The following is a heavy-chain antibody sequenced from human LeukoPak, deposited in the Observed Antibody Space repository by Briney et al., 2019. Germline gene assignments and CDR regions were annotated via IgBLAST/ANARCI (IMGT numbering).Heavy chain of an antibody. Sequence: GGSLRLSCAASGFTFRNYAMSWVRQAPGEGLEWVSAISFSGSDTYYADSVKGRFTTSRDNSKNTLYLQMTRLRADDTAVYYCAKGGSIGSYFVAFDYWGQGTLVTVSS. CDR3: AKGGSIGSYFVAFDY. D-gene: IGHD1-26*01. CDR2: ISFSGSDT. V-gene: IGHV3-23*01. J-gene: IGHJ4*02. CDR1: GFTFRNYA.